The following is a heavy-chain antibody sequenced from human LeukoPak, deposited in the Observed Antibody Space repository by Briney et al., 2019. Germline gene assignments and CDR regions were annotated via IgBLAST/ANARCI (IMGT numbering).Heavy chain of an antibody. CDR3: AKDLQFRVTSPFDY. J-gene: IGHJ4*02. V-gene: IGHV3-30*18. CDR2: ISYDGSNK. CDR1: GFTFSSYG. D-gene: IGHD4-11*01. Sequence: PGRSLRLSCAASGFTFSSYGMHWVRQAPGKGLEWVAVISYDGSNKYYADSVKGRFTISRDNSKNTLYLQMNSLRAEDTAVYHCAKDLQFRVTSPFDYWGQGTLVTVSS.